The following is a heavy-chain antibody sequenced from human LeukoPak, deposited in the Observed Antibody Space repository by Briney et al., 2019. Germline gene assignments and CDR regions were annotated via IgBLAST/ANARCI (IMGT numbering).Heavy chain of an antibody. CDR1: VYSISSDYY. CDR3: ARDRPTLSGWSWFDP. D-gene: IGHD6-19*01. CDR2: ISHSGST. Sequence: SKTLSLTCAVSVYSISSDYYWGWIRQSPGKGLEWIGTISHSGSTYYNPSLKSRVTISVDKSKNQFSLKLTSVTAADTAVYYCARDRPTLSGWSWFDPWGQGTPVTVSS. J-gene: IGHJ5*02. V-gene: IGHV4-38-2*02.